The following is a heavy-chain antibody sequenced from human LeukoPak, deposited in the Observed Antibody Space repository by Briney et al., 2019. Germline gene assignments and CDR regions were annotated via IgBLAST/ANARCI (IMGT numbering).Heavy chain of an antibody. D-gene: IGHD3-3*01. J-gene: IGHJ4*02. V-gene: IGHV1-69*04. CDR3: ASLWSGYLHFDY. Sequence: GASVKVSCKASGGTFSSYAISWVRQAPGQGLEWMGRIIPILGIANYAQKFQGRVTVTADKSTSTAYMELSSLRSEDTAVYYCASLWSGYLHFDYWGQGTLVTVSS. CDR2: IIPILGIA. CDR1: GGTFSSYA.